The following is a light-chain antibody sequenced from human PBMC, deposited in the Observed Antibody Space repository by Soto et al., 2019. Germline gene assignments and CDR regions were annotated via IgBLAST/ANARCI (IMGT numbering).Light chain of an antibody. V-gene: IGKV3-20*01. CDR2: GSS. Sequence: DIVLTQSPGTLSLSPGERVILSCRTSQSISSSALAWYQQKPGQAPSLLIYGSSRRATGIPDRFSGSGSGTDFTLTISSLEHEDFAVYFCPQYVTSPYTFGQGTKLEI. CDR3: PQYVTSPYT. J-gene: IGKJ2*01. CDR1: QSISSSA.